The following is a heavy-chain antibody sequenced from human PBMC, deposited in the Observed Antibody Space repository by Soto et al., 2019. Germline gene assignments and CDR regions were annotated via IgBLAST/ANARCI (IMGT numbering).Heavy chain of an antibody. CDR1: GGTFSNYA. V-gene: IGHV1-69*12. D-gene: IGHD6-13*01. CDR2: IIPIFGTT. Sequence: QVQLVQSGAEVKKPGSSVKVSCKASGGTFSNYAISWVRQAPGQGIEWMGGIIPIFGTTNYAQRFQGRVTITADDSTSTAYMELSSLRSEDTAVYYCARVSSSWYKDYFDYWGQGTLVTVSS. J-gene: IGHJ4*02. CDR3: ARVSSSWYKDYFDY.